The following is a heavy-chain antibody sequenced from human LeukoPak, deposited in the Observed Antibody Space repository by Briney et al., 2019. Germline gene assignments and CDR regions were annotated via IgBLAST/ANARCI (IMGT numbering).Heavy chain of an antibody. CDR1: VGSISSYY. CDR2: IYYSGST. J-gene: IGHJ4*02. D-gene: IGHD6-19*01. V-gene: IGHV4-59*08. Sequence: PSETLSLTCTVSVGSISSYYWSWIRQPPGKGLEWIGYIYYSGSTNYNPSLKSRVTISVDTSKNQFSLKLSSVTAADTAVYYCAGPTKYSSGWPGIWGQGTLVTVSS. CDR3: AGPTKYSSGWPGI.